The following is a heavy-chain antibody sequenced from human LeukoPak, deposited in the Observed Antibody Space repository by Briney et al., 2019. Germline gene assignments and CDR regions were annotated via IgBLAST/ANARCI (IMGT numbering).Heavy chain of an antibody. J-gene: IGHJ4*02. D-gene: IGHD6-13*01. CDR1: GDSFITYY. Sequence: SETLSLTCAVSGDSFITYYWSWIRQPPGKGLEWIGYIYYTGNTNYNPSLKSRVTISLDTSKNQFSLKLSSVTAADTAVYYCARHGFAGPFDYWGQGTLVTVSS. CDR3: ARHGFAGPFDY. CDR2: IYYTGNT. V-gene: IGHV4-59*08.